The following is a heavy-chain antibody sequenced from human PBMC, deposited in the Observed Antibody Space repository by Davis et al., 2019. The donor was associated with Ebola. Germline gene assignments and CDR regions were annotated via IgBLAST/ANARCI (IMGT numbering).Heavy chain of an antibody. J-gene: IGHJ4*02. D-gene: IGHD7-27*01. Sequence: GGSLRLSCAASGFTFSAYSMNWVRQAPGKGPEWVSYISDSSTTIYYADSVKGRFTISRDNAKNSLYLQMNSLRDEDTAVYYCATDRNWDFDYWGQGTLVTVSS. CDR3: ATDRNWDFDY. CDR1: GFTFSAYS. V-gene: IGHV3-48*02. CDR2: ISDSSTTI.